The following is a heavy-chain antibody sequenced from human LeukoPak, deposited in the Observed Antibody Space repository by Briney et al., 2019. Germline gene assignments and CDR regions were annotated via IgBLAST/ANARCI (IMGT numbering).Heavy chain of an antibody. V-gene: IGHV3-48*01. J-gene: IGHJ5*02. CDR2: ISSSSTNI. CDR1: GFTFSGYN. Sequence: GGSLRLSCAASGFTFSGYNMNWVRQAPGKGLEWVSYISSSSTNIYYADSVKGRFTISRDNAKNSLYLQMNNLRAEDTAVYYCARLGVAVTVPWGQGTLVTVSS. D-gene: IGHD6-19*01. CDR3: ARLGVAVTVP.